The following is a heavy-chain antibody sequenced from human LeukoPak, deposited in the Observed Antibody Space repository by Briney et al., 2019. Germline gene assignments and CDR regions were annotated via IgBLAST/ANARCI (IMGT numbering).Heavy chain of an antibody. J-gene: IGHJ5*02. CDR2: INPNIGGT. Sequence: ASVKVSCTASGYTFTGYYIHWVRQAPGQGLEWMGWINPNIGGTNYSQKFQGRVTLTRDTSISTAYIELRRLKSEDTAVYYCASGGFSAYDRLDPWGQGTLVTVSS. CDR1: GYTFTGYY. D-gene: IGHD5-12*01. V-gene: IGHV1-2*02. CDR3: ASGGFSAYDRLDP.